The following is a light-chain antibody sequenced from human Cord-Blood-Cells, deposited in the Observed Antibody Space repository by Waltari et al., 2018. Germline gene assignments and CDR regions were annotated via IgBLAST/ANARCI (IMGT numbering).Light chain of an antibody. V-gene: IGLV2-23*01. Sequence: QSALTQPASVSGSPGQSITISCTGTSSDVGSYNLVSWYQQHPGKAPKLMIDEGSKRPSGVSNRFSGSKSGNTASLTISGLQAEDEADYYCCSYAGRDVVFGGGTKLTVL. J-gene: IGLJ2*01. CDR2: EGS. CDR3: CSYAGRDVV. CDR1: SSDVGSYNL.